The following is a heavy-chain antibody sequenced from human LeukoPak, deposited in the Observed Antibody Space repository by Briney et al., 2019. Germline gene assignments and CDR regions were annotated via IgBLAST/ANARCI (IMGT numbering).Heavy chain of an antibody. Sequence: SETLSLTCTVSGDSVSNGNYYWSWLRQPPGKALEWIGYIYYTGKTYYNPSLEGRVAILVDTSRNHFSVKLSSVTAADTAVYYCARSQNYYGSGDYWSQGTLVTVSS. CDR1: GDSVSNGNYY. D-gene: IGHD3-10*01. CDR2: IYYTGKT. CDR3: ARSQNYYGSGDY. V-gene: IGHV4-61*03. J-gene: IGHJ4*02.